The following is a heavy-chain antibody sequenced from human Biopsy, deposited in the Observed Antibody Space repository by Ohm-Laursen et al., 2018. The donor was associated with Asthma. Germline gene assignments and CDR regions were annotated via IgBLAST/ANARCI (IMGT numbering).Heavy chain of an antibody. CDR2: IYSGGTS. J-gene: IGHJ4*02. D-gene: IGHD3-22*01. CDR3: ARGDSSNWSHYYFDY. V-gene: IGHV3-53*01. Sequence: GTLSLTCVASGFAVSRDYMFWVRQAPGKGLEWVSVIYSGGTSHTADSVRGRFTISRDYSKNTLYLQMHSLRAEDTAVYYCARGDSSNWSHYYFDYWGQGALVTVSS. CDR1: GFAVSRDY.